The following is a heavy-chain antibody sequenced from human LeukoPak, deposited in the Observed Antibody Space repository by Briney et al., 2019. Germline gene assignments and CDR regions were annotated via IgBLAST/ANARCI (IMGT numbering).Heavy chain of an antibody. CDR3: AKDVGLLLGYYYYGMDV. CDR2: ISGSGGST. J-gene: IGHJ6*02. Sequence: PGGSLRLSCAASGFTFSSYAMSWVRQAPGKGLEWVSAISGSGGSTYYADSVKGRFTISRDNSKNTLYLQMSSLRAEDTAVYYCAKDVGLLLGYYYYGMDVWGQGTTVTVSS. D-gene: IGHD2-15*01. CDR1: GFTFSSYA. V-gene: IGHV3-23*01.